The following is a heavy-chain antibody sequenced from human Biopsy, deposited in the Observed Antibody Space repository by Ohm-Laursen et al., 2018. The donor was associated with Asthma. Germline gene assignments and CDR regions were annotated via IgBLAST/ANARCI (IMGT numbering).Heavy chain of an antibody. CDR2: IYWIDDK. CDR3: TRHNDY. Sequence: PTQTLTLTCTFSGFSLKIGAVGVGWIRQPPGKAPECLAVIYWIDDKYYSPSPRTRLTISKGSSEDQVVLTMTNMGPVDTATYYCTRHNDYWGPGILVTVSS. V-gene: IGHV2-5*01. J-gene: IGHJ4*02. CDR1: GFSLKIGAVG. D-gene: IGHD1-14*01.